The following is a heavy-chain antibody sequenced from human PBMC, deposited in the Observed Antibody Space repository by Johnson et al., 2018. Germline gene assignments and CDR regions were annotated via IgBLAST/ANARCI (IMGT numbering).Heavy chain of an antibody. Sequence: QVQLQESGPGLVKPSETLSLTCTVSGGSINSHYWPWIRQPPGKGLEWIGFIYSRGTTNYTPSLKRRVTISVDTSTNQVSLRLSSVAAADTAVYYWARIYTSRNYYYDAVDVWGQGTTVTVSS. CDR1: GGSINSHY. V-gene: IGHV4-59*11. CDR2: IYSRGTT. J-gene: IGHJ6*02. CDR3: ARIYTSRNYYYDAVDV. D-gene: IGHD2-2*02.